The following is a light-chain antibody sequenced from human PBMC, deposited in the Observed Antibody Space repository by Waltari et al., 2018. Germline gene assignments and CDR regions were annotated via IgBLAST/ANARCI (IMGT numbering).Light chain of an antibody. CDR2: WAS. CDR1: QSVLYSSNNKNY. J-gene: IGKJ2*01. CDR3: QQYYSTPPT. V-gene: IGKV4-1*01. Sequence: DIVMTQSPDSLAVPLGVRATLNCNSSQSVLYSSNNKNYLAWYQQKPGQPPKLLIYWASTRESGVPDRFSGSGSGTDFTLTISSLQAEDVAVYYCQQYYSTPPTFGQGTTLEIK.